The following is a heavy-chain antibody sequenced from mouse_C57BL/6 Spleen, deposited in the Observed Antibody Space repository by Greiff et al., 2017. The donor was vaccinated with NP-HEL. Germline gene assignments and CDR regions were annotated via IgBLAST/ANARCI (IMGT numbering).Heavy chain of an antibody. V-gene: IGHV1-15*01. Sequence: QVQLQQSGAELVRPGASVTLSCKASGYTFTDYEMHWVKQTPVHGLEWIGAIDPETGGTAYNQKFKGKAILTADKSSSTAYMELRSLTSEDSAVYYCTHDSSYWYFDVWGTGTTVTVSS. J-gene: IGHJ1*03. CDR3: THDSSYWYFDV. CDR2: IDPETGGT. CDR1: GYTFTDYE. D-gene: IGHD1-1*01.